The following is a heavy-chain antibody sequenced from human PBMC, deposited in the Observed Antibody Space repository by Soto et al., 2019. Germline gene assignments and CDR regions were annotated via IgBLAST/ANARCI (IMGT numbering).Heavy chain of an antibody. CDR2: IYWDDDE. J-gene: IGHJ4*02. V-gene: IGHV2-5*02. D-gene: IGHD2-2*01. CDR1: GFSLSTTAEG. CDR3: AHGSCSSADCYPNPYLDY. Sequence: QITLKESGPTLVKPTQTLTLTCTFSGFSLSTTAEGVGWIRQPPGKALEWLALIYWDDDERYSPSLKSRLTITKDTHKNQVVLTMTNVDPVDTATYYWAHGSCSSADCYPNPYLDYWGQGILVTVSS.